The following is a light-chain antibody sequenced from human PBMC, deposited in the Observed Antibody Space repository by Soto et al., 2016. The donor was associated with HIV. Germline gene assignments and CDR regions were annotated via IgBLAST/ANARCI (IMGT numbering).Light chain of an antibody. CDR3: QQYYTYPPT. V-gene: IGKV1-8*01. Sequence: AIRMTQSPSSFSASTGDRVTITCRANQTIGSYLAWYQQKPGTAPKFLIYAASTSQSGVPSRFSGSGSGTDFTLTISCLQSEDFATYYCQQYYTYPPTFGQGTKVDI. CDR1: QTIGSY. J-gene: IGKJ1*01. CDR2: AAS.